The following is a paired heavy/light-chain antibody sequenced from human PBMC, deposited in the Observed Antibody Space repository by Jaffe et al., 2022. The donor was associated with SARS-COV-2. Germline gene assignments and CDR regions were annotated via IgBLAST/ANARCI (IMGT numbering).Heavy chain of an antibody. CDR1: GFTFSSYS. Sequence: EVQLVESGGGLVKPGGSLRLSCAASGFTFSSYSMNWVRQAPGKGLEWVSSISSSSSYIYYADSVKGRFTISRDNAKNSLYLQMNSLRAEDTAVYYCARDQDKLNDYGDYFSWGYYGMDVWGQGTTVTVSS. V-gene: IGHV3-21*01. CDR3: ARDQDKLNDYGDYFSWGYYGMDV. CDR2: ISSSSSYI. D-gene: IGHD4-17*01. J-gene: IGHJ6*02.
Light chain of an antibody. CDR3: QVWDSSRVV. CDR2: RDS. CDR1: NIGSKN. V-gene: IGLV3-9*01. Sequence: SYELTQPLSVSVALGQTARITCGGNNIGSKNVHWYQQKPGQAPVLVIYRDSNRPSGIPERFSGSNSGNTATLTISRAQAGDEADYYCQVWDSSRVVFGGGTKLTVL. J-gene: IGLJ2*01.